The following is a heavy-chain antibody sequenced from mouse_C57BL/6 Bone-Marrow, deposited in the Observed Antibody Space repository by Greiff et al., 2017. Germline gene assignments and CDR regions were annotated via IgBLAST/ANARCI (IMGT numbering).Heavy chain of an antibody. CDR1: GYTFTSYG. J-gene: IGHJ3*01. CDR2: IDPRSGNT. D-gene: IGHD1-1*01. CDR3: ARPLITTVDGFAY. V-gene: IGHV1-81*01. Sequence: QVQLQQSGAELARPGASVKLSCKASGYTFTSYGISWVKQRTGQGLEWIGEIDPRSGNTYYNEKFKGKATLTADKSSSTAYMELRSLTSEDSAVYFGARPLITTVDGFAYWGQGTLVTVSA.